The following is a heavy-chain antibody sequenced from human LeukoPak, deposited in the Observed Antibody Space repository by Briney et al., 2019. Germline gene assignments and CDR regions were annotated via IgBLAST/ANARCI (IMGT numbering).Heavy chain of an antibody. J-gene: IGHJ4*02. Sequence: SETLSLTCAVYGGSFSGYSWTWIRQPPGGGLEWIGEVNHSGNTNYNPSLKSRVTISVDTSKNQFSLKLTSVTTADTGVYYCARGAPGYWGQGTLVTVSS. CDR3: ARGAPGY. V-gene: IGHV4-34*01. CDR2: VNHSGNT. CDR1: GGSFSGYS.